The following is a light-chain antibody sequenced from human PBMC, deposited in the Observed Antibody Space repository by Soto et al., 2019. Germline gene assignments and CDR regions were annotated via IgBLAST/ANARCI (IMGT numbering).Light chain of an antibody. CDR3: QQYEIWPLT. V-gene: IGKV3-15*01. CDR2: DTS. CDR1: QSVHNN. J-gene: IGKJ4*01. Sequence: EVVMTQSLATLSVSPGDRATLSCRASQSVHNNLAWYQQKPGQAPRLLIFDTSTRATDIPIRFTGGGSGTEFTLTISSLQSEDSAVYYCQQYEIWPLTFGGGTKVEIK.